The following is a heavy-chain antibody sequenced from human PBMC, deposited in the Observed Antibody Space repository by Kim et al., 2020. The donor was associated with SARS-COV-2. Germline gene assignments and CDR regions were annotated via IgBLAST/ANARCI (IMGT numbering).Heavy chain of an antibody. CDR1: GGSISSSSYY. J-gene: IGHJ4*02. CDR2: IYYSGST. V-gene: IGHV4-39*01. Sequence: SETLSLTCTVSGGSISSSSYYWGWIRQPPGKGLEWIGSIYYSGSTYYNPSLKSRVTISVDTSKNQFSLKLSSVTAADTAVYYCARHVFDSSGASFDYWGQGTLVTVSS. CDR3: ARHVFDSSGASFDY. D-gene: IGHD3-22*01.